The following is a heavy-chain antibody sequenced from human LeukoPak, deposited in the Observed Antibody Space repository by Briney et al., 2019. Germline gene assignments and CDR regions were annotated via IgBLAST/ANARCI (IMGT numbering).Heavy chain of an antibody. CDR1: GFTVSSNY. J-gene: IGHJ4*02. CDR3: ARDYYDGSAYYSYYEY. Sequence: GGSLRLSCAASGFTVSSNYMNWVRQAPGKGLEWVSVIYSGGSTYYVDSVKGRFTISRDDSKNTLSLQMNSLRAEDTAVYYCARDYYDGSAYYSYYEYWGQGTLVTVSS. D-gene: IGHD3-22*01. V-gene: IGHV3-53*01. CDR2: IYSGGST.